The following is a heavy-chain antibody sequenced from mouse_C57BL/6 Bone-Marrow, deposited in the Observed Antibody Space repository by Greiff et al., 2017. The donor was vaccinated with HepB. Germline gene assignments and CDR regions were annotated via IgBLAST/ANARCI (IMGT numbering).Heavy chain of an antibody. CDR1: GYTFTSYW. D-gene: IGHD2-4*01. V-gene: IGHV1-64*01. CDR2: IHPNSGST. Sequence: VKLQESGAELVKPGASVKLSCKASGYTFTSYWMHWVKQRPGQGLEWIGMIHPNSGSTNYNEKFKSKATLTVDKSSSTAYMQLSSLTSEDSAVYYCARSGLRDYWGQGTTLTVSS. J-gene: IGHJ2*01. CDR3: ARSGLRDY.